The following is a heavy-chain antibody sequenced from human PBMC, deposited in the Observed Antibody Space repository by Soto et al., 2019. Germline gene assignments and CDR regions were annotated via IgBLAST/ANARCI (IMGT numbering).Heavy chain of an antibody. CDR1: GDSVSDNGAS. V-gene: IGHV6-1*01. CDR3: ARDPPDFNSGFDY. J-gene: IGHJ4*02. Sequence: SQTLSLTCAICGDSVSDNGASWGCISHSASRCLEWLGRAYYRSRWRYDYATSVRGRITINPDTSKNQFSLQLNSVTPEDTAVYYCARDPPDFNSGFDYWGQGTPVTVSS. CDR2: AYYRSRWRY. D-gene: IGHD2-15*01.